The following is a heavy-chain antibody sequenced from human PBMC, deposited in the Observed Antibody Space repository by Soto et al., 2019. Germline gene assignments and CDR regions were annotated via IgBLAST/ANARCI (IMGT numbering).Heavy chain of an antibody. V-gene: IGHV3-74*01. CDR2: INPESTTI. D-gene: IGHD4-17*01. CDR1: GIDLSIYW. J-gene: IGHJ4*02. CDR3: TKDTSGDSHS. Sequence: EAQLVESGGGLVQPGGSLRLSCTGSGIDLSIYWMHWVRQAPGKGLVWVSRINPESTTISYADSVKGRFTISRDNAENTLFLHMNSLSAEDTGVYYCTKDTSGDSHSWGQGTQVTISS.